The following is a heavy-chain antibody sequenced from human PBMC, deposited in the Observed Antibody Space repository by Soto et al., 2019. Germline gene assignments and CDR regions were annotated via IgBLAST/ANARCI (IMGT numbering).Heavy chain of an antibody. Sequence: SSETLSLTCTVSGGSISSSSYYWGWIRQPPGKGLEWIGSIYYSGSTYYNPSLKSRVTISVDTSKNQFSLKLSSVTAADTAVYYCARSGVTIFGVGRAWFDPWGQGTLVTVSS. D-gene: IGHD3-3*01. CDR3: ARSGVTIFGVGRAWFDP. V-gene: IGHV4-39*01. CDR2: IYYSGST. J-gene: IGHJ5*02. CDR1: GGSISSSSYY.